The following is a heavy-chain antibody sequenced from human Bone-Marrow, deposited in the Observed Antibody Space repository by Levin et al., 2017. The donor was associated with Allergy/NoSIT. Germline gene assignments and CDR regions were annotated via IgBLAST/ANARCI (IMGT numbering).Heavy chain of an antibody. CDR2: MYYTGRT. Sequence: SETLSLTCTVSGGSMDSYHWSWLRQPPGKGLEWIGYMYYTGRTDYSPSLRSRVAISLDMSNNQFSLDLTSMTAADTAVYYCARFYDFWTGSAKYFDVWGRGTLVTVSS. CDR1: GGSMDSYH. CDR3: ARFYDFWTGSAKYFDV. D-gene: IGHD3-3*01. V-gene: IGHV4-59*01. J-gene: IGHJ2*01.